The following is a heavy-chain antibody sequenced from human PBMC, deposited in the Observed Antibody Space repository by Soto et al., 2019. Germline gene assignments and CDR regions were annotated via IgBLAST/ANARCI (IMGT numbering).Heavy chain of an antibody. CDR2: IYYSGST. J-gene: IGHJ4*02. D-gene: IGHD6-13*01. CDR3: ARPTHSSSSPAHLDY. V-gene: IGHV4-39*01. Sequence: SETLSLTCTVSGGSISSSSYYWGWIRQPPGKGLEWIGSIYYSGSTYYNPSLKSRVTISVDTSKNQFSLKLSSVTAADTAVYYCARPTHSSSSPAHLDYWGQGTLVTVSS. CDR1: GGSISSSSYY.